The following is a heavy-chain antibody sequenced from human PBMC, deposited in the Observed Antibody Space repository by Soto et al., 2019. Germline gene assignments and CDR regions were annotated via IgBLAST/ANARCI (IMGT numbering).Heavy chain of an antibody. CDR2: IYWDDDK. J-gene: IGHJ4*02. V-gene: IGHV2-5*02. D-gene: IGHD6-19*01. Sequence: QITLKESGPPLVKPTQTLTLTCTFSGFSLSTSGVGVGWIRQPPGKALEWLALIYWDDDKRYSPSLKRRITITTDTSKNQVVLTMTNMDPVDTASYYCEHRRHWRSGSVPTRTYPFDYWGQGTLVTVSS. CDR1: GFSLSTSGVG. CDR3: EHRRHWRSGSVPTRTYPFDY.